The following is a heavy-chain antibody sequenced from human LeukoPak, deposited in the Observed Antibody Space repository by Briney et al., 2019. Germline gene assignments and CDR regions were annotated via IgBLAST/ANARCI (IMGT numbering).Heavy chain of an antibody. Sequence: SQNLSLTCTVSGGSISSGSYYWSWIRQPAGKGLEWIERIYTSGRTNYNPSLKSRVTISVDTSKNHFSLKLSSVTAADTAVYYCARAPDWYFDLWGRGTLVTVSS. CDR3: ARAPDWYFDL. J-gene: IGHJ2*01. D-gene: IGHD2-2*01. V-gene: IGHV4-61*02. CDR1: GGSISSGSYY. CDR2: IYTSGRT.